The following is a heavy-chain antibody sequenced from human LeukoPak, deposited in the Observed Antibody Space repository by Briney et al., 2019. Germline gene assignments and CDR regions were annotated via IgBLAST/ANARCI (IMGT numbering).Heavy chain of an antibody. Sequence: SETLSLTCTVSGGSISSGSYYWGWIRQPPGKGLEWIGSIYYSGSTYYNPSLKSRVTISVDTSKNQFSLKLSSVTAADTAVYYCARVGYSSSGNYYNDRGAFDYWGQGTLVTVSS. J-gene: IGHJ4*02. V-gene: IGHV4-39*07. D-gene: IGHD3-10*01. CDR2: IYYSGST. CDR3: ARVGYSSSGNYYNDRGAFDY. CDR1: GGSISSGSYY.